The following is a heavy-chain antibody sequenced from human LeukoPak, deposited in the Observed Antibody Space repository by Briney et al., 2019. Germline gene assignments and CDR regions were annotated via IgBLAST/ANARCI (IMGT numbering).Heavy chain of an antibody. CDR3: AKVDKQLDAFDI. CDR1: GFTFSSYG. D-gene: IGHD6-13*01. CDR2: IRYDGSNK. J-gene: IGHJ3*02. V-gene: IGHV3-30*02. Sequence: GGSLRLSCAASGFTFSSYGMHWVRQAPGKGLEWEAFIRYDGSNKYYADSVKGRFTISRDNSKNTLYLQMNSLRAEDTAVYYCAKVDKQLDAFDIWGQGTMVTVSS.